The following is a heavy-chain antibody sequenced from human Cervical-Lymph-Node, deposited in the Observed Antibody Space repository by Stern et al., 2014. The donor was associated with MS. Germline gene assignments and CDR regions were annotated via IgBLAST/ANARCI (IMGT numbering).Heavy chain of an antibody. Sequence: VQLVESGVEVKNPGASVRVSCKASGYTFTSYGISWVRQAPGQGLEWMGWISTNNGNTNYAQKLQGRVTMTTDTSTSTAYMELRSLRSVDTAVYYCARGPVSLGYYFYYGMDVWGQGTTVTVSS. CDR1: GYTFTSYG. CDR3: ARGPVSLGYYFYYGMDV. V-gene: IGHV1-18*01. CDR2: ISTNNGNT. D-gene: IGHD6-13*01. J-gene: IGHJ6*02.